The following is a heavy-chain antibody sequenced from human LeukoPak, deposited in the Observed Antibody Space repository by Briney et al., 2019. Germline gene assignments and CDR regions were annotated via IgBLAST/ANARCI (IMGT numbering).Heavy chain of an antibody. CDR3: ARSTITVTAAGHFDL. CDR1: GYTFTDYY. J-gene: IGHJ2*01. D-gene: IGHD6-13*01. CDR2: INPNSGDT. V-gene: IGHV1-2*06. Sequence: GASIKVSCKSSGYTFTDYYVHWVRQAPGQGLEWMGRINPNSGDTNYAQNIQGRVTMSRDTSISTAYLELNRLIFDDTAVLYCARSTITVTAAGHFDLWGRGTLVTVSS.